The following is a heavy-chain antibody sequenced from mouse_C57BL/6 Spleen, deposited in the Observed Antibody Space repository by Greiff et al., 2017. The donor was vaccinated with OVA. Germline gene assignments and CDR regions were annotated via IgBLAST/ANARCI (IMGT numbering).Heavy chain of an antibody. J-gene: IGHJ4*01. CDR1: GFTFSDYY. CDR3: AREIYPYAMDY. D-gene: IGHD2-1*01. CDR2: ISNGGGST. Sequence: EVKLMESGGGLVQPGGSLKLSCAASGFTFSDYYMYWVRQTPEKRLEWVAYISNGGGSTYYPDTVKGRFTISRDNAKNTLYLQMSRLKSEDTAMYYCAREIYPYAMDYWGQGTSVTVSS. V-gene: IGHV5-12*01.